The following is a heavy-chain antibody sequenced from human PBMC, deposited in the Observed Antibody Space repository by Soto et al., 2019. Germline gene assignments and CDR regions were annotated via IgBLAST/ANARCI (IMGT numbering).Heavy chain of an antibody. Sequence: ASVKVSCKASGDSFTKYDIHWVRQATGQGLEWMGWMNPNTGNTGFAQKFRGRVTLTRNTAISTAYMELSSLRSDDTAVYFCARRKERSGPHYFDYWGQGTLVTVSS. CDR2: MNPNTGNT. D-gene: IGHD6-25*01. CDR3: ARRKERSGPHYFDY. V-gene: IGHV1-8*01. CDR1: GDSFTKYD. J-gene: IGHJ4*02.